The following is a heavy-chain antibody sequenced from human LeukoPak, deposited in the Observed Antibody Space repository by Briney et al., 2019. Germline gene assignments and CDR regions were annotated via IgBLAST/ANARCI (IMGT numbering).Heavy chain of an antibody. CDR2: IYYSRST. CDR1: GGSISSSGYY. D-gene: IGHD4-23*01. Sequence: PSETLSLTCTVSGGSISSSGYYWGWVRQPPGKGLEWIASIYYSRSTNYNPSLKSRVTISVDTSKNQFSLKLSSVTAADTAVYYCARGRRWRLFDYWGQGTLVTVSS. V-gene: IGHV4-39*07. CDR3: ARGRRWRLFDY. J-gene: IGHJ4*02.